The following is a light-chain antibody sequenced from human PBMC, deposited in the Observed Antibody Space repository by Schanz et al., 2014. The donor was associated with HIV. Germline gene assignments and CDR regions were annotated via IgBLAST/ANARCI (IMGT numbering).Light chain of an antibody. CDR1: QSISSSL. CDR2: ASS. Sequence: IVLTQSPGTLSLSPGERGTLSCRASQSISSSLLAWYQKKPGQAPTLLIYASSIRASGIPDRFSGSGSGADFTLTISGLEPEDFAVYYCQQYGSSPLLTFGGGTKVEIK. J-gene: IGKJ4*01. CDR3: QQYGSSPLLT. V-gene: IGKV3-20*01.